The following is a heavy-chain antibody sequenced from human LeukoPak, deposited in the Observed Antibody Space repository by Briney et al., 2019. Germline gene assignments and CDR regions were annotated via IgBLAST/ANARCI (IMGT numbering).Heavy chain of an antibody. V-gene: IGHV3-7*01. CDR1: VLTFSSSW. J-gene: IGHJ4*02. CDR3: ARDLAYSRLDY. Sequence: GGALRLSCVVSVLTFSSSWMDWVRQAPGKGREGVASINPEGKKKYSADSVKGRFTISRENTENSLYLQMNSLRVDDTAFYYCARDLAYSRLDYWGQGMLVTVSS. CDR2: INPEGKKK. D-gene: IGHD5-18*01.